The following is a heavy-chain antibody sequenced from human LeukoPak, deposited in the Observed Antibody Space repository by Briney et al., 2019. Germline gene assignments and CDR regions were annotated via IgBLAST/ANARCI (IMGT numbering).Heavy chain of an antibody. J-gene: IGHJ3*02. Sequence: GGSLRLSCAASGFTFSSYEMNWVRQAPGKGLEWVSYINTRVTTIYYADSVKGRFTISRDNAKNSLYLQMNSLRAEDTAVYYCARDLWVATIFPGAFDIWGQGTMVTVSS. D-gene: IGHD5-24*01. CDR3: ARDLWVATIFPGAFDI. CDR2: INTRVTTI. CDR1: GFTFSSYE. V-gene: IGHV3-48*03.